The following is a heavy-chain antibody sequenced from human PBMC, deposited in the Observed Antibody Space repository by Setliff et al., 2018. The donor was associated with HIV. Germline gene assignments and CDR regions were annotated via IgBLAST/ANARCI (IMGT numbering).Heavy chain of an antibody. D-gene: IGHD6-19*01. CDR1: GYSISSGYY. CDR2: IYHSGST. J-gene: IGHJ4*02. Sequence: SETLSLTCAVSGYSISSGYYWGWIRQPPGKGLEWIGSIYHSGSTYYNPSLKSRVTISVDTSKEQFSLKLSSVTAADTAVYYCARQLAVADYFDYWGQGTLVTVSS. CDR3: ARQLAVADYFDY. V-gene: IGHV4-38-2*01.